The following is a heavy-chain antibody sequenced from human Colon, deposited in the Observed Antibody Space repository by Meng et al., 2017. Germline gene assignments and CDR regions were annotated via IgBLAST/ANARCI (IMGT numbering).Heavy chain of an antibody. CDR2: INTNTGNP. CDR1: GYIFTNYA. D-gene: IGHD2/OR15-2a*01. J-gene: IGHJ4*02. CDR3: ARGFSMTRRYCFDN. V-gene: IGHV7-4-1*02. Sequence: QGQLGRSGAEVKKPGASVKVSCKASGYIFTNYAMNWVRQAPGQGLEWMGWINTNTGNPTYAPGFTGRFAFSLDTSGSTAYLEISTLKAEDTAVYYCARGFSMTRRYCFDNWGQGTLVTVSS.